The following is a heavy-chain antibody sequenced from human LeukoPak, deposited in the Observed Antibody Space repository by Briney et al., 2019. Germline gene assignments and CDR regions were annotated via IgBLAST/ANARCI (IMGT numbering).Heavy chain of an antibody. CDR3: AKDLLRGSTGGFDY. Sequence: GGSLRLSCAASGFTFSSYAMSWVRQAPGKGLEWVSAISGSGGSTYYADSMKGRFIISRDNSKDTLYLQMNSLRAEDTAVYYCAKDLLRGSTGGFDYWGQGTLVTVSS. J-gene: IGHJ4*02. D-gene: IGHD2-15*01. V-gene: IGHV3-23*01. CDR2: ISGSGGST. CDR1: GFTFSSYA.